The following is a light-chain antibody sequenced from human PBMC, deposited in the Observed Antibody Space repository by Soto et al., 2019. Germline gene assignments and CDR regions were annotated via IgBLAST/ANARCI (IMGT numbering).Light chain of an antibody. CDR2: NNN. Sequence: QSVLTQPPSASGTPGQRVTISCSGSSSNIGSNSVNWYQQLPGTAPKLLIYNNNHRPSGVPDRFSGSKSGTSASLAISGLQSEDEADYYCAAWDDSLNGHVVFGGGTKLTAL. CDR1: SSNIGSNS. V-gene: IGLV1-44*01. J-gene: IGLJ2*01. CDR3: AAWDDSLNGHVV.